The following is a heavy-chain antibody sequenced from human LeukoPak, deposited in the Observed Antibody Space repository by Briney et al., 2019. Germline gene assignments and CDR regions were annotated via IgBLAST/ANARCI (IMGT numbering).Heavy chain of an antibody. J-gene: IGHJ6*02. CDR1: GYTFTSYD. CDR3: ARIPYTLYSSSWYGYYYYGMDV. D-gene: IGHD6-13*01. CDR2: MNPNSGNT. V-gene: IGHV1-8*01. Sequence: GASVKVSCKASGYTFTSYDINWVRQATGQGLEWMGWMNPNSGNTGYAQKFQGRVTMTRNTSISTAYMELSSLRSEDTAVYYCARIPYTLYSSSWYGYYYYGMDVWGQRTTVTVSS.